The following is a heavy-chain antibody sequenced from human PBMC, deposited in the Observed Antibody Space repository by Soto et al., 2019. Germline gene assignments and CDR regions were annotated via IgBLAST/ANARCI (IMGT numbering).Heavy chain of an antibody. CDR1: GGSVSSGSYY. Sequence: QVQLQESGPGLVKPSETLSLTCTVSGGSVSSGSYYWSWIRQPPGKGLEWIGYIYYSGSTNYNPSLKSGTIISVDTSKTPYSLKLSSVTAADTAEYYCAGALRGYSYGYAFDYWGQGTLVTVSS. D-gene: IGHD5-18*01. V-gene: IGHV4-61*01. CDR2: IYYSGST. CDR3: AGALRGYSYGYAFDY. J-gene: IGHJ4*02.